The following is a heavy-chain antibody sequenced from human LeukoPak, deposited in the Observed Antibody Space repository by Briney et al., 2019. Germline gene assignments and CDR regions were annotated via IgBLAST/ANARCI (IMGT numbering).Heavy chain of an antibody. CDR2: IIPILGIT. CDR1: GGTFSNYT. CDR3: AREATVYFDY. D-gene: IGHD4-17*01. V-gene: IGHV1-69*04. J-gene: IGHJ4*02. Sequence: GASVKVSCKASGGTFSNYTISWVRQAPGQGLEWMGSIIPILGITNYAQNFQGRVTITADKSTSTPYMELSSLRSEDTAVYYCAREATVYFDYWGQGTLVTVSS.